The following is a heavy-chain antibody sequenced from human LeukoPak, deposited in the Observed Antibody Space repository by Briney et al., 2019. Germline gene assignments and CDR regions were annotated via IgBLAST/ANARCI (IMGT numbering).Heavy chain of an antibody. CDR3: ARGRLDFWSGYPRDNWFDP. CDR1: GGSISSSSYY. CDR2: IYYSGST. Sequence: SETLSLTCTVSGGSISSSSYYWGWIRQPPGKGLEWIGSIYYSGSTYYNPSLKSRVTISVDTSKNQFSLKLSSVTAADTAVYYCARGRLDFWSGYPRDNWFDPWGQGTLVTVSS. D-gene: IGHD3-3*01. V-gene: IGHV4-39*07. J-gene: IGHJ5*02.